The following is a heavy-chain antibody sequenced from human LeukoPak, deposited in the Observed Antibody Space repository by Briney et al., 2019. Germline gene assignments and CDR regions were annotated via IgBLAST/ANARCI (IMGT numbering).Heavy chain of an antibody. D-gene: IGHD6-19*01. V-gene: IGHV4-59*01. Sequence: PSETLSLTCTASGGSISSYYWSWIRQPPGNGLEWIGYIYYSGSTNYNPSLKSRVTISVDTSKNQFSLKLSSVTAADTAVYYCARARGYSPYSSGWYLETDYYYGMDVWGQGTTVTVSS. CDR1: GGSISSYY. CDR3: ARARGYSPYSSGWYLETDYYYGMDV. CDR2: IYYSGST. J-gene: IGHJ6*02.